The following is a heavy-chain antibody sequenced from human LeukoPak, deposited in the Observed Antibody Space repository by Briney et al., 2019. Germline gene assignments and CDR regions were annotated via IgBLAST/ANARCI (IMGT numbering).Heavy chain of an antibody. V-gene: IGHV3-23*01. CDR2: ISGSGGRT. CDR3: AHGAWEPGLDY. Sequence: GGSLRLACAASGFTFSSYGMSWVRQAPGKGLEWVSTISGSGGRTYYADSVKGRFTISRDNSKNTLYLQMNSLRAEDTAVYYCAHGAWEPGLDYWGQGTLVTVSS. D-gene: IGHD1-26*01. J-gene: IGHJ4*02. CDR1: GFTFSSYG.